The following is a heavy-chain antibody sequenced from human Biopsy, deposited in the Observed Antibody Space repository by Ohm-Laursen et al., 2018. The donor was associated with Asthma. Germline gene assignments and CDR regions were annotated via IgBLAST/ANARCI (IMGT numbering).Heavy chain of an antibody. V-gene: IGHV4-39*02. CDR3: ARAVSSSSYWYFDL. CDR1: GDAMSTSGSY. J-gene: IGHJ2*01. Sequence: TLSLTCIVSGDAMSTSGSYWGWIRQSPGKGLEWIGSIYYSGRTYYNPSLESRVTISADTSKNHFSLKVTSVTTADTAVYYCARAVSSSSYWYFDLWGRGDLVTVSS. CDR2: IYYSGRT. D-gene: IGHD6-6*01.